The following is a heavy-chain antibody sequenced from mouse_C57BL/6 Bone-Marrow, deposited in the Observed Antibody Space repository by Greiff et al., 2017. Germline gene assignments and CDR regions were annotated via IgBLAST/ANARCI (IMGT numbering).Heavy chain of an antibody. D-gene: IGHD2-3*01. V-gene: IGHV5-4*01. Sequence: EVKLVESGGGLVKPGGSVKLSCAASGFTFSSYAMSWVRQSPEKRLEWVATIITGGSYTYYPDNVKGQFTISRDKAKNNLYLQMSHLKSEDAAMYYCARDGWWYFDVWGTGTTVTVSS. CDR3: ARDGWWYFDV. J-gene: IGHJ1*03. CDR1: GFTFSSYA. CDR2: IITGGSYT.